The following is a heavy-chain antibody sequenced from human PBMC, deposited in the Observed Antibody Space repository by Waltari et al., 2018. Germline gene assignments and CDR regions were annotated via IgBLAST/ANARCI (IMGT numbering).Heavy chain of an antibody. D-gene: IGHD7-27*01. CDR2: IDHRGYT. CDR1: GGSLSGYY. Sequence: QVQLQQWGAGLLKPSETLSLTCAVYGGSLSGYYWSWIRQSPGKGLEWIGEIDHRGYTNYNPSLKSRVTISVDKSKSQFSLRLSSVTAADTAVYYCAREFPGARGLFDYWGQGALVTVSS. J-gene: IGHJ4*02. V-gene: IGHV4-34*01. CDR3: AREFPGARGLFDY.